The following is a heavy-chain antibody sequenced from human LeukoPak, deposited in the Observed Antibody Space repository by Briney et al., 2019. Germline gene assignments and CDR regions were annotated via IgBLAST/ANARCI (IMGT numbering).Heavy chain of an antibody. D-gene: IGHD4-11*01. CDR1: GGTFSSYA. V-gene: IGHV1-69*13. J-gene: IGHJ6*03. Sequence: ASVKVSCKASGGTFSSYAISWVRQAPGQGLEWMGGIIPIFGTANYAQKFQGRVTITADESTSTAYMELSSLRSEDTAVYYCARGRYSNYYYYYMDVWGKGTTVTVSS. CDR3: ARGRYSNYYYYYMDV. CDR2: IIPIFGTA.